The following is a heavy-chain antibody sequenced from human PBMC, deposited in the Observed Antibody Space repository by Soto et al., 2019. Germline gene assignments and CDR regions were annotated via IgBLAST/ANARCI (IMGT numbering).Heavy chain of an antibody. D-gene: IGHD4-17*01. CDR1: GGSFSGYF. V-gene: IGHV4-34*01. CDR2: INHSGST. Sequence: PSETLSLTCAVYGGSFSGYFWTWIRQPPGKGLEWIGEINHSGSTNYNPSLKSRVTMSVDTSKNQFSLSLTSVTASDTAVYFCVSQRTTVPTQAYFDYWGPGALVTVSA. CDR3: VSQRTTVPTQAYFDY. J-gene: IGHJ4*02.